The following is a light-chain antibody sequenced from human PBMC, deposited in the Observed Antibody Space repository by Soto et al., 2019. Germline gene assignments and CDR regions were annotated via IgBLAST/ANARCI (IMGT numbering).Light chain of an antibody. Sequence: DIHMTQSPSSLSASGGDTVTITCRASQNIDMYLNWYQQEPGKAPRVLISGASNLQSGVPSRFSGSGSGTDFTLTISSLQSEDFASYFCQHTFNSPPWTFGQGTKVDIK. CDR2: GAS. CDR1: QNIDMY. V-gene: IGKV1-39*01. J-gene: IGKJ1*01. CDR3: QHTFNSPPWT.